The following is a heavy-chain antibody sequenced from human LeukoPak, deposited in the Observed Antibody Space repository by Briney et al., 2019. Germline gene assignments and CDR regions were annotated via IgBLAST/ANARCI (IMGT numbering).Heavy chain of an antibody. J-gene: IGHJ1*01. Sequence: GGSLRLSCAASGFTFSSYEMNWVRQAPGKGLQWVSYISFSGSTIYYADSVKGRFTISRDNAKNSLYVQMNSLRAEDTAVYYCARGGYYDSSGYYYVGYFHHWGQGTLVTVSS. V-gene: IGHV3-48*03. D-gene: IGHD3-22*01. CDR1: GFTFSSYE. CDR2: ISFSGSTI. CDR3: ARGGYYDSSGYYYVGYFHH.